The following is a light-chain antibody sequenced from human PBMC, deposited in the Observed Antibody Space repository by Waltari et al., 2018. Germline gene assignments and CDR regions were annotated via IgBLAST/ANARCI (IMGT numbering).Light chain of an antibody. J-gene: IGLJ1*01. CDR1: TSDIGYSKY. V-gene: IGLV2-14*03. Sequence: HSALTQPASVSGSPGKSITISCTGTTSDIGYSKYVPRYQQHPGKAPKLIIYDVSHRPSGVSDRFSGSKSGNTASLTISGLRAEDEADYHCSSYSISSNYYVFGTGTTVTVL. CDR3: SSYSISSNYYV. CDR2: DVS.